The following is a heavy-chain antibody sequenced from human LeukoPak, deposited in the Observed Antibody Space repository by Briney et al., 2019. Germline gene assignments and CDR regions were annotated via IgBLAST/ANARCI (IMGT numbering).Heavy chain of an antibody. CDR1: GFPFSSYS. J-gene: IGHJ4*02. CDR2: ISSSSSYI. Sequence: GGSLRLSCAASGFPFSSYSMNWVRQAPGKGLEWVSSISSSSSYINYADSVRGRFTISRDNAKNSLFLQMDSLRGEDTAVYYCARCTTGKTFGSLREIKKSREIDFWGQGTLVTVSS. V-gene: IGHV3-21*01. CDR3: ARCTTGKTFGSLREIKKSREIDF. D-gene: IGHD1-1*01.